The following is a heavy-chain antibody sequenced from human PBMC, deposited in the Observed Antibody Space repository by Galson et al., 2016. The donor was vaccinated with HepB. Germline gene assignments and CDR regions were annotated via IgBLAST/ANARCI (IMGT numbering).Heavy chain of an antibody. J-gene: IGHJ4*02. V-gene: IGHV3-72*01. CDR2: IRNKANSYTT. D-gene: IGHD6-6*01. CDR3: ASRPAGRIASRPGLEY. Sequence: SLRLSCAVSGFTFSDHYMDWVRQAPGKGLEWVGRIRNKANSYTTEYAASVKGRFTISRDDSKNSLYLQMNSLKTEDTAVYYCASRPAGRIASRPGLEYWGQGIPVTVSS. CDR1: GFTFSDHY.